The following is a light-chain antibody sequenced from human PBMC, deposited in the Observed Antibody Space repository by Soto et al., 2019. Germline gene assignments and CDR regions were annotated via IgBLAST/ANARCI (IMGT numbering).Light chain of an antibody. J-gene: IGKJ5*01. CDR1: QGINSA. V-gene: IGKV1-13*02. Sequence: AIQLTQSPSSLSASVGDRVTITCRASQGINSALAWYQQKPGKAPNLLIYDASRLESGVPSRFSGSGSGTDFILTISSLQPEDFATYYCQQFNSFSITFGQGTRLEIK. CDR2: DAS. CDR3: QQFNSFSIT.